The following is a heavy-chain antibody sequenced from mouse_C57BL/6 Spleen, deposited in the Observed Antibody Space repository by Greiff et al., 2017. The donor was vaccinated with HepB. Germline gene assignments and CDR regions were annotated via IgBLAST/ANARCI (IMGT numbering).Heavy chain of an antibody. CDR2: IYPRSGNT. V-gene: IGHV1-81*01. CDR3: ARAGKNGDYDWYFDV. D-gene: IGHD2-13*01. CDR1: GYTFTSYG. Sequence: VQLQQSGAELARPGASVKLSCKASGYTFTSYGISWVKQRTGQGLEWIGEIYPRSGNTYYNEKFKGKATLTADKSSSTAYMELRSLTSEDSAVYVCARAGKNGDYDWYFDVWGTGTTVTVSS. J-gene: IGHJ1*03.